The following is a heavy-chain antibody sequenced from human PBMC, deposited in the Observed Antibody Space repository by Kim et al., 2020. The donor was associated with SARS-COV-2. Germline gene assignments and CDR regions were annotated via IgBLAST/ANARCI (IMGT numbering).Heavy chain of an antibody. D-gene: IGHD3-9*01. CDR2: IYSGGST. CDR3: VERYFDGRGWGAFDI. Sequence: GGSLRLSCAASGFTVSSNYMSWVRQAPGKGLEWVSVIYSGGSTYYADSVKGRFTISRDNSKNTLYLQMNSLRAEDTAVYYCVERYFDGRGWGAFDIWGQGTMVTVSS. V-gene: IGHV3-66*01. J-gene: IGHJ3*02. CDR1: GFTVSSNY.